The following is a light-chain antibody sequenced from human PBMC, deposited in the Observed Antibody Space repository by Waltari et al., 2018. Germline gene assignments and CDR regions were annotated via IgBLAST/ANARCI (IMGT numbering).Light chain of an antibody. V-gene: IGKV3-15*01. Sequence: EIVMTQSPATLSVSPGERATLSCRASQSISRNLAWYQQKPGQAPRPLIYEASTRATAIPARFSGSGSGTDCTLTISSLQSEDFALYYCKQYNNWPPLTFGGGTKVEIK. J-gene: IGKJ4*01. CDR1: QSISRN. CDR3: KQYNNWPPLT. CDR2: EAS.